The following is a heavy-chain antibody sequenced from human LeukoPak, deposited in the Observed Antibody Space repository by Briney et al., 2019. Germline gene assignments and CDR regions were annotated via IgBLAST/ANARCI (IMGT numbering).Heavy chain of an antibody. CDR3: AKDWTAYSGSGHFDY. D-gene: IGHD3-10*01. J-gene: IGHJ4*02. Sequence: SGGSLRLSCAASGLTFSTYGMHWVRQAPGKGLEWVAVVSYDGSSTYYADSVKGRFTISRDNSKNTLYLQMNSLRADDTAVFYCAKDWTAYSGSGHFDYWGQGTLVTASS. CDR2: VSYDGSST. V-gene: IGHV3-30*18. CDR1: GLTFSTYG.